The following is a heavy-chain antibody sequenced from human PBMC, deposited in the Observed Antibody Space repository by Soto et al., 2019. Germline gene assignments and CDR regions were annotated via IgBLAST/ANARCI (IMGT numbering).Heavy chain of an antibody. CDR2: ISYEGINT. CDR1: GFAFSSSA. CDR3: ARVADFRYCNSATCDPDS. Sequence: ESGGGVVQPGRSLRLSCAASGFAFSSSAMHWVRQAPGKGLEWVAVISYEGINTYYAESVKGRFTISRDNSRNTLYLQMNSLRVEDMATYYCARVADFRYCNSATCDPDSWGQGALVMVSS. J-gene: IGHJ4*02. V-gene: IGHV3-30-3*01. D-gene: IGHD2-15*01.